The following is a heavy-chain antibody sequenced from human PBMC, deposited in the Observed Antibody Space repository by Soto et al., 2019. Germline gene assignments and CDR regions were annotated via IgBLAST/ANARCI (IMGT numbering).Heavy chain of an antibody. Sequence: SATLSLTCTVSGGSVSSGSYYWSWIRQPPGKGLEWIGYIYYSGSTNYNPSLKSRVTISVDTSKNQFSLKLSSVTAADTAVYYCARSRMWVDPLGRGTLVT. J-gene: IGHJ5*02. V-gene: IGHV4-61*01. CDR2: IYYSGST. CDR3: ARSRMWVDP. CDR1: GGSVSSGSYY.